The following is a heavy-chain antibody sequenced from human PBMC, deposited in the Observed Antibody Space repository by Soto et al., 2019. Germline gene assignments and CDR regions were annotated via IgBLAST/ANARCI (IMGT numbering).Heavy chain of an antibody. Sequence: EVQLVESGGGLIQPGGSLKLSCAASGFTVGNNYMSWVRQAPGKGLEWVSLIYSTGTTKYADSVKGRFTVSRDNAKNTRYHQMNTLRAEDTGVYYYAKDGCCSGSHYSSFGYWGQGTLVTVSS. CDR3: AKDGCCSGSHYSSFGY. V-gene: IGHV3-53*01. D-gene: IGHD3-10*02. CDR1: GFTVGNNY. J-gene: IGHJ4*02. CDR2: IYSTGTT.